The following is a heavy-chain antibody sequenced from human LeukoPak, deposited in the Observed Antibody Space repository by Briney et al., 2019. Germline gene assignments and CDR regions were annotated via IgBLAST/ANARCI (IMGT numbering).Heavy chain of an antibody. Sequence: ASVKVSCKASGYTFTGYYMHWVRQAPGQGLEWMGRINPNSGGTNYAQKFQGRVTMTRDTSISTAYMELSRLRSDDTAVYYCARSGFDSYEMFGYWGQGTLATVSS. J-gene: IGHJ4*02. D-gene: IGHD5-18*01. V-gene: IGHV1-2*06. CDR3: ARSGFDSYEMFGY. CDR1: GYTFTGYY. CDR2: INPNSGGT.